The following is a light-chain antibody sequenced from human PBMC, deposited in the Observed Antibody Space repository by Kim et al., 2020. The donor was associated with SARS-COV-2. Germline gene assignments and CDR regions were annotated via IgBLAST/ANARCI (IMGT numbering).Light chain of an antibody. CDR1: ALPKQY. Sequence: SPGQTARITCSGDALPKQYAYWYQQKPGQAPVLVIYKDSERPSGIPERFSGSSSGTTVTLTIGGVQAEDEADYYCQSADSSGTHVVFGGGTQLTVL. CDR2: KDS. CDR3: QSADSSGTHVV. V-gene: IGLV3-25*03. J-gene: IGLJ2*01.